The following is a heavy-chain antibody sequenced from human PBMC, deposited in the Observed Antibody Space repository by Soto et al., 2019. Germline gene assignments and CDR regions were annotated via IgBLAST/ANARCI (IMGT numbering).Heavy chain of an antibody. D-gene: IGHD2-15*01. CDR1: GYILTDLS. CDR2: FDPEDGEA. J-gene: IGHJ4*02. Sequence: ASVKVSCKVSGYILTDLSLHWVRQAPGKGLEWMGSFDPEDGEAIYGQKFLGRVTMTEDTSTDTAHMELSSLRSEDTAVYYFAIAGYCRGGSCYNVDHWGQGTQVTVSS. CDR3: AIAGYCRGGSCYNVDH. V-gene: IGHV1-24*01.